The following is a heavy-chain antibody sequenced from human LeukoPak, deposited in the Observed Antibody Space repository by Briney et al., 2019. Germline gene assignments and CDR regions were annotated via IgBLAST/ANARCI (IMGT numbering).Heavy chain of an antibody. CDR1: GYSFTSYW. J-gene: IGHJ4*02. D-gene: IGHD3-22*01. Sequence: GESLKISCKGSGYSFTSYWIGWVRQMPGKGLEWMGIIYPGDSDTRYSPSFQGQVTISADKSISTAYLQWSSLKASDTAMYYCASGYYYDSSGYFGIFDYWGQGTLVTVSS. V-gene: IGHV5-51*01. CDR3: ASGYYYDSSGYFGIFDY. CDR2: IYPGDSDT.